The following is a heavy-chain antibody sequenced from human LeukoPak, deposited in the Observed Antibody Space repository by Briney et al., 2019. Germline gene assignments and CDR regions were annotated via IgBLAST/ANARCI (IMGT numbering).Heavy chain of an antibody. J-gene: IGHJ6*02. D-gene: IGHD5-12*01. CDR3: AKDRGSGIYNSYGMDV. V-gene: IGHV3-30*18. CDR2: ISNDGSNT. Sequence: GGSLRLSCAASGFTFSSYGMQWVRQAPGKGLEWVALISNDGSNTYYEDSVKGRFTISRDNSKNTLYLQMDSLRAEDTAVYYCAKDRGSGIYNSYGMDVWGQGTTVTVSS. CDR1: GFTFSSYG.